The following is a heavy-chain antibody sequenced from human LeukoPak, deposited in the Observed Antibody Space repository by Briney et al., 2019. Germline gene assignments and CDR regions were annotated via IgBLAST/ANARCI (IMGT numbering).Heavy chain of an antibody. CDR2: IIPIFGTA. CDR3: ARSGGYCSSTSCYVMGGYYYYMDV. V-gene: IGHV1-69*06. Sequence: GASVKVSCKASGYTFTSYGISWVRQAPGQGLEWMGGIIPIFGTANYAQKFQGRVTITADKSTSTAYMELSSLRSEDTAVYYCARSGGYCSSTSCYVMGGYYYYMDVWGKGTTVTVSS. J-gene: IGHJ6*03. CDR1: GYTFTSYG. D-gene: IGHD2-2*01.